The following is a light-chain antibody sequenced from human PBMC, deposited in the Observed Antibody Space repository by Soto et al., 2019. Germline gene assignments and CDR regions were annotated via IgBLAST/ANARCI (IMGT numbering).Light chain of an antibody. CDR2: DAS. CDR3: QQYNSYSPT. Sequence: EIVLTQSPSTLSLSPGERATLSCRASQSVSSYLAWYQQKPGQAPRLLIYDASNRATGIPARFSGSGSGTDFTLTISSLEPEDFATYYCQQYNSYSPTFGQRTKV. J-gene: IGKJ1*01. CDR1: QSVSSY. V-gene: IGKV3-11*01.